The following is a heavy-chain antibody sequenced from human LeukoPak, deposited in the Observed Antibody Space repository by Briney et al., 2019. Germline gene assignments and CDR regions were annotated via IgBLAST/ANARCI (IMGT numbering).Heavy chain of an antibody. CDR1: GGSFSGYY. CDR3: ARGRGRYYGSGSSTGWFDP. Sequence: SETLSLTCAVYGGSFSGYYWSWIRQPPGKGLEWIGEINHSGSTNYNPSLKSRVTISVDTSKNQFSLKLSSATAADTAVYYCARGRGRYYGSGSSTGWFDPWGQGTLVTVSS. D-gene: IGHD3-10*01. J-gene: IGHJ5*02. CDR2: INHSGST. V-gene: IGHV4-34*01.